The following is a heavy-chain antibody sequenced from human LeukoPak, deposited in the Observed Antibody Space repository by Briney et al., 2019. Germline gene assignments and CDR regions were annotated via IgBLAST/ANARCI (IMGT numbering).Heavy chain of an antibody. J-gene: IGHJ4*02. CDR3: ARDRRAPSRSNYDLFDY. CDR2: VIPMSATS. D-gene: IGHD4-11*01. V-gene: IGHV1-69*01. CDR1: GGSFNNFA. Sequence: GSSVKVSCKASGGSFNNFAFSWVRQAPGQGLEWMGGVIPMSATSKYAQKFQGRVTITADESTNTVYMELNSLRSDDTAVYYCARDRRAPSRSNYDLFDYWGQGTLVTVSS.